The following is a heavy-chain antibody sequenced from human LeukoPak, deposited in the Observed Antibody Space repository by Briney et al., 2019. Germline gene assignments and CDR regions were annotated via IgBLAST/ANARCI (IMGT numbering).Heavy chain of an antibody. J-gene: IGHJ4*02. Sequence: GASVKVSCKASGYTFTSYYMHWARQAPGQGLEWMGIINPSGGSTSYAQKFQGRVTMTRDTSTSTVYMELSSLRSEDTAVYYCAREGDGGSTFLDWLIDYWGQGTLVTVSS. CDR3: AREGDGGSTFLDWLIDY. D-gene: IGHD3-9*01. CDR2: INPSGGST. CDR1: GYTFTSYY. V-gene: IGHV1-46*01.